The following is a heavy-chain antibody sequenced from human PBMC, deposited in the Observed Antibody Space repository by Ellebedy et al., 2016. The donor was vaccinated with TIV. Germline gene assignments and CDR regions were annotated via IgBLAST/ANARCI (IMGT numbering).Heavy chain of an antibody. CDR1: GYTFTGYY. D-gene: IGHD3-9*01. V-gene: IGHV1-2*02. J-gene: IGHJ4*02. Sequence: ASVKVSCKASGYTFTGYYMHWVRQAPGQGLEWMGWINPNSGGTNYAQKFQGRVTMTRDTSTTTVYLELRSLRSDDTAAYYCARGYDILTGLFDSWGQGTLVTVSS. CDR2: INPNSGGT. CDR3: ARGYDILTGLFDS.